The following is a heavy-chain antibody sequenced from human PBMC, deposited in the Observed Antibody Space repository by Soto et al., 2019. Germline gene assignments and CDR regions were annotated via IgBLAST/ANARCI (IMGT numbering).Heavy chain of an antibody. J-gene: IGHJ3*02. Sequence: EVQLVESGGGLVKPGGSLRLSCAASGFTFSSYSMNWVRQAPGKGLEWVSSISSSSSYIYYADSVKGRFTISRDKAKNPLYLQMNSLRAEDTAVYYCARGGSGWASGAFAIWGQGTMVTVSS. CDR2: ISSSSSYI. V-gene: IGHV3-21*01. D-gene: IGHD6-19*01. CDR1: GFTFSSYS. CDR3: ARGGSGWASGAFAI.